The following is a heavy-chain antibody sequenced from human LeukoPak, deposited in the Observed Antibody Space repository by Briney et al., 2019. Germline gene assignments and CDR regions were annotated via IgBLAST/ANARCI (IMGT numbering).Heavy chain of an antibody. D-gene: IGHD4-17*01. Sequence: GGSPRLSCAASGFTFSSYAMHWVRQAPGKGLEWVAVISYDGSNKYYADSVKGRFTISRDNSKNTLYLQMNSLRAEDTAVYYCAREGDTVTYPDYWGQGTLVTVSS. V-gene: IGHV3-30*04. CDR2: ISYDGSNK. CDR3: AREGDTVTYPDY. CDR1: GFTFSSYA. J-gene: IGHJ4*02.